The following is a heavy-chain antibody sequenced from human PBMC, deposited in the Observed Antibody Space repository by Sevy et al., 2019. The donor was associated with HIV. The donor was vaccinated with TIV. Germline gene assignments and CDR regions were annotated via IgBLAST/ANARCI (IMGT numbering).Heavy chain of an antibody. CDR2: LSFGCGEI. V-gene: IGHV3-23*01. J-gene: IGHJ4*02. Sequence: GSLRLSCAAFGFTFSKHSMSWVRQPPGKGLEWVSTLSFGCGEINYADSVKGRFTISRDNSKSSVYLQMNNLRPEDTAVYYCAREGCTKPHDYWGQGTLVTVSS. CDR3: AREGCTKPHDY. CDR1: GFTFSKHS. D-gene: IGHD2-8*01.